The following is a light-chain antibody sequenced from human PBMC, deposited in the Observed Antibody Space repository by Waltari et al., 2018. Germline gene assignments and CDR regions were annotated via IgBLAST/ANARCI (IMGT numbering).Light chain of an antibody. CDR1: DSIGTS. CDR3: QQYYTYSLWA. V-gene: IGKV1-5*01. Sequence: DIQMTQSPSTLSASVGERVTFTCRASDSIGTSLAWYQQKSGKAPKLLIYHASTLEGGVPSRFSGSGSGTDFTLTISSLQPDDFATYFCQQYYTYSLWAFGQGTKVETK. J-gene: IGKJ1*01. CDR2: HAS.